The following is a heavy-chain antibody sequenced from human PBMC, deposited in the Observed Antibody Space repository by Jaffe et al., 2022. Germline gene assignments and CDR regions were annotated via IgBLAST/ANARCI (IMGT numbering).Heavy chain of an antibody. CDR3: ARDRSWAQQLVWWFDP. Sequence: QVQLVQSGAEVKKPGASVKVSCKASGYTFTSYYMHWVRQAPGQGLEWMGIINPSGGSTSYAQKFQGRVTMTRDTSTSTVYMELSSLRSEDTAVYYCARDRSWAQQLVWWFDPWGQGTLVTVSS. CDR2: INPSGGST. V-gene: IGHV1-46*01. CDR1: GYTFTSYY. D-gene: IGHD6-13*01. J-gene: IGHJ5*02.